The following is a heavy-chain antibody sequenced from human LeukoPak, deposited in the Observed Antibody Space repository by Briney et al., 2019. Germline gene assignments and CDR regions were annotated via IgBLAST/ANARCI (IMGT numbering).Heavy chain of an antibody. V-gene: IGHV3-30*18. CDR2: ISYDGSNI. D-gene: IGHD3-22*01. CDR1: GFTFRSYG. Sequence: GGSLRLSCAASGFTFRSYGMHWVRQAPGKGLEWVAVISYDGSNIYYADSVKGRFTISRDNSKNTLYLQMNSLRAEDTAVYYCAKDRSSGYYYAWYFDYWGQGTLVTVSS. J-gene: IGHJ4*02. CDR3: AKDRSSGYYYAWYFDY.